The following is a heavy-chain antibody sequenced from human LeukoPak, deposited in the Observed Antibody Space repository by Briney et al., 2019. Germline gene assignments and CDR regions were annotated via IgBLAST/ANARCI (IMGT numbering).Heavy chain of an antibody. D-gene: IGHD3-22*01. CDR3: ARSYDSSCYSLDY. J-gene: IGHJ4*02. CDR2: IIPIFGTA. Sequence: ASVKVSCKASGGTFSSYAISWVRQAPGQGLEWMGGIIPIFGTANYAQKFQGRVTITTDESTSTAYMELSSLRSEGTAVYYCARSYDSSCYSLDYWGQGTLVTVSS. V-gene: IGHV1-69*05. CDR1: GGTFSSYA.